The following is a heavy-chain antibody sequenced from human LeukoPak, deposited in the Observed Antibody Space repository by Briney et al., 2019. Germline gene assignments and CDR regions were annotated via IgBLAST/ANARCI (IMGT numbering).Heavy chain of an antibody. Sequence: GGSLRLSCAASGFTFSSYWMHWVRQAPGKGLVWVSRINSDGSSTSYADSVKGRFTISRDNAKNTLYLQMNSLRAEDTAVYYCARVKYYYGSGSYYSVIIDAFDIWGQGTMVTVSS. V-gene: IGHV3-74*01. CDR3: ARVKYYYGSGSYYSVIIDAFDI. D-gene: IGHD3-10*01. CDR1: GFTFSSYW. CDR2: INSDGSST. J-gene: IGHJ3*02.